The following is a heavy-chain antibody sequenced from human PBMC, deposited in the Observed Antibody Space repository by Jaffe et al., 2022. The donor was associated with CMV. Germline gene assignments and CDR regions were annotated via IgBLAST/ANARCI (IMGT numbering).Heavy chain of an antibody. CDR3: ARGGYSYGPNYGMDV. D-gene: IGHD5-18*01. V-gene: IGHV4-34*01. J-gene: IGHJ6*02. CDR1: GGSFSGYY. Sequence: QVQLQQWGAGLLKPSETLSLTCAVYGGSFSGYYWSWIRQPPGKGLEWIGEINHSGSTNYNPSLKSRVTISVDTSKNQFSLKLSSVTAADTAVYYCARGGYSYGPNYGMDVWGQGTTVTVSS. CDR2: INHSGST.